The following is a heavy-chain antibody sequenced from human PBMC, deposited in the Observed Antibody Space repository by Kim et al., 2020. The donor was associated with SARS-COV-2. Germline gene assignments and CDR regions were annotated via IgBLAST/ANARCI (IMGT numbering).Heavy chain of an antibody. Sequence: GGSLRLSCAASGFTFSSYAMHWVRQAPGKGLEWVAVISYDGSNKYYADSVKGRFTISRDNSKNTLYLQMNSLRAEDTAVYYCARDFYCSSTSCYRGVNWFDPWGQGTLVTVSS. CDR1: GFTFSSYA. CDR2: ISYDGSNK. CDR3: ARDFYCSSTSCYRGVNWFDP. V-gene: IGHV3-30*04. D-gene: IGHD2-2*02. J-gene: IGHJ5*02.